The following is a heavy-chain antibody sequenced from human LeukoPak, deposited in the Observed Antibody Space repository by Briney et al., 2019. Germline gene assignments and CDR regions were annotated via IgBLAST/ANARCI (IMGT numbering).Heavy chain of an antibody. D-gene: IGHD4-17*01. V-gene: IGHV4-39*02. CDR3: AREDYGDYCTDY. CDR1: GGSISSSSYY. Sequence: SETLSLTCTVSGGSISSSSYYWGWIRQPPGKGLEWIGSIYYSGSTYYNPSLKSRVTISVDTSKNQFSLKLSSVTAADTAVYYCAREDYGDYCTDYWGQGTLVTVSS. J-gene: IGHJ4*02. CDR2: IYYSGST.